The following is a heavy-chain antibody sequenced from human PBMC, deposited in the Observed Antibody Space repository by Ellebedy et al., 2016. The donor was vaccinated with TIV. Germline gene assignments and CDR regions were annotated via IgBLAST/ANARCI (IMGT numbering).Heavy chain of an antibody. CDR1: GFTFSSYA. CDR2: ISSNGGST. V-gene: IGHV3-64D*06. J-gene: IGHJ4*02. Sequence: PGGSLRLSCSASGFTFSSYALHWVRQAPGKGLEYVSAISSNGGSTYYTDSVKGRFTISRDNSKNTLYLQMSSLGAEDTAVYYCARGRVGAFDYWGQGTLVTVSS. D-gene: IGHD1-26*01. CDR3: ARGRVGAFDY.